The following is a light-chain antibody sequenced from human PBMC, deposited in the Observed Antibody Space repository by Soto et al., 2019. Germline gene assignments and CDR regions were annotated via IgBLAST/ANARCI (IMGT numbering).Light chain of an antibody. Sequence: EIAMTQSQATLSVSAGERATLSWRASQSVSGNLAWYQQKPGQAPRPLIYGASTRATGIPARFSGSGSGTEFTLTISSLQYEDFAVYYCQQYNNWTRAFCQGTRLEIK. CDR1: QSVSGN. CDR3: QQYNNWTRA. V-gene: IGKV3-15*01. J-gene: IGKJ5*01. CDR2: GAS.